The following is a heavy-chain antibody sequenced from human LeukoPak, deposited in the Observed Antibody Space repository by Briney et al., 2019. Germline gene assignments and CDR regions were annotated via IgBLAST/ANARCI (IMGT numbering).Heavy chain of an antibody. CDR3: ARLGGVGAPFDY. CDR2: ISSSSSCI. D-gene: IGHD3-16*01. J-gene: IGHJ4*02. CDR1: GFTFSSYS. V-gene: IGHV3-21*01. Sequence: GGSLRLSCAASGFTFSSYSMNWVRQAPGKGLEWVSSISSSSSCIYYADAVKGRFPISRDNAKNSLYLQMNSLRAEDTAVYYCARLGGVGAPFDYWGQGTLVTVSS.